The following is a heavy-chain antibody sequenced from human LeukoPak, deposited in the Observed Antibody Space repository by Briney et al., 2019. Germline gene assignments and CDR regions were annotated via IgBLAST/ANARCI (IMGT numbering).Heavy chain of an antibody. D-gene: IGHD4-23*01. Sequence: SETLSLTCTVSGGSISSSGYYWSWIRQHPGKGLEWIGYIYYSGSTYYNPSLKSRVTISVDTSKNQFSLKLSSVTAADTAVYYCARAKGGKAGGDAFDIWGQGTMVTVSS. J-gene: IGHJ3*02. CDR1: GGSISSSGYY. CDR3: ARAKGGKAGGDAFDI. V-gene: IGHV4-31*03. CDR2: IYYSGST.